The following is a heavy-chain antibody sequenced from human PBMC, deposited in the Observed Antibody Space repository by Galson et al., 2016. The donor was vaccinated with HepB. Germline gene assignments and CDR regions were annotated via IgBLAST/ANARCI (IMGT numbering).Heavy chain of an antibody. D-gene: IGHD6-13*01. CDR1: GGSISSGGYY. Sequence: LTCTVSGGSISSGGYYWSWIRQLPGKGLEWIGNIYNSGSTKYNPSLKSRVTISVVTSKNQFSLQLRSVTAADTAVYYCARDRGSAAGFDYWGQGTLVTVSS. CDR2: IYNSGST. CDR3: ARDRGSAAGFDY. J-gene: IGHJ4*02. V-gene: IGHV4-61*08.